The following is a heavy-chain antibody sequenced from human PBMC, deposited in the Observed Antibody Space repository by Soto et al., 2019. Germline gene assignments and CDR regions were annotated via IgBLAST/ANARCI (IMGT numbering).Heavy chain of an antibody. CDR1: GLTVTSNS. CDR3: ARDNQLFSFGYQRGSYFDY. CDR2: IDRGGRT. V-gene: IGHV3-66*01. Sequence: PGGSLRLSCLVSGLTVTSNSMNWVRQAPGKGLEWVSIIDRGGRTNYADSVKGRFAISRDASRNTLYLQMSILRVEDTAVYYCARDNQLFSFGYQRGSYFDYWGQGALVTVSS. J-gene: IGHJ4*02. D-gene: IGHD3-22*01.